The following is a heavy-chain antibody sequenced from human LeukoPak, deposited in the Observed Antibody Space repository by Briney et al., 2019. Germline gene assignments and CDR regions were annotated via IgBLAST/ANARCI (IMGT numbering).Heavy chain of an antibody. CDR1: SDSIIGYY. Sequence: SETLSLTCTVSSDSIIGYYWGWIRQSPGTGLDWVGNIFYRGTTTYNPSLKSRVTISLDTSKNQFSLRLSSVTAADTAVYYCARDFGAGSYRYGMDVWGQGTAVTVSS. CDR3: ARDFGAGSYRYGMDV. CDR2: IFYRGTT. D-gene: IGHD3-10*01. V-gene: IGHV4-59*12. J-gene: IGHJ6*02.